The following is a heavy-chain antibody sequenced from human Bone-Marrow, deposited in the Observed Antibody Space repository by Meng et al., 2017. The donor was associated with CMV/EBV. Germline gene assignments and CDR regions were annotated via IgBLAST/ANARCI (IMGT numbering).Heavy chain of an antibody. J-gene: IGHJ4*02. CDR1: GFTFSSYA. Sequence: GESLKISCAASGFTFSSYAMSWVRQAPGKGLEWVSVIDSGGSSTYYADSVKGRFTISRDNSKNTLYLQMNSLRAEDTAVYYCAKLSPARYFDYWGQGTLVTVSS. D-gene: IGHD3-16*02. CDR2: IDSGGSST. V-gene: IGHV3-23*03. CDR3: AKLSPARYFDY.